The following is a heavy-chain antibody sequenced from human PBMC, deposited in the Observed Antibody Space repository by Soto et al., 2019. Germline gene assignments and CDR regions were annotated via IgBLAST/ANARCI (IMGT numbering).Heavy chain of an antibody. Sequence: PGESLKISCKGSGYSFSNFWVAWVRQMPGQGLEWMGIVYPDDSDVRYSPSFEGQVSISADRSINTAYLQWSSLKASDTAIYYCARHRGFTYDYEILDYWGQGTLVTVSS. D-gene: IGHD3-16*01. CDR3: ARHRGFTYDYEILDY. CDR1: GYSFSNFW. CDR2: VYPDDSDV. J-gene: IGHJ4*02. V-gene: IGHV5-51*01.